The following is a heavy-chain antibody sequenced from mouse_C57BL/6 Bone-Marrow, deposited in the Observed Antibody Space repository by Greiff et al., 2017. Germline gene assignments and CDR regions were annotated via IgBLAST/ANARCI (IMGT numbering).Heavy chain of an antibody. CDR1: GYAFTNYL. V-gene: IGHV1-54*01. D-gene: IGHD2-4*01. J-gene: IGHJ2*01. Sequence: QVQLKQSGAELVRPGTSVKVSCKASGYAFTNYLIEWVKQRPGQGLEWIGVINPGSGGTNYNEKFKGKATLTAYKSSSTAYMQLSSLTSEDSAVYFCARKSSYDYGDYWGQGTTLTVSS. CDR2: INPGSGGT. CDR3: ARKSSYDYGDY.